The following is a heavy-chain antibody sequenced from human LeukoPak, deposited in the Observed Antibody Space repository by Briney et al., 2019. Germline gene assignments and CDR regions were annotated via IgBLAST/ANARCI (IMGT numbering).Heavy chain of an antibody. CDR1: GFSLSSYW. CDR3: ARGGYYDKIDY. J-gene: IGHJ4*02. CDR2: INSDGSAT. D-gene: IGHD3-22*01. Sequence: GGSLRLSCAASGFSLSSYWMHWVRQAPGKGLVWVSRINSDGSATSYADSVKGRFTSSRDNAKNTLYLQMNSLRSEDTAVYYCARGGYYDKIDYWGQGTLVTVSS. V-gene: IGHV3-74*01.